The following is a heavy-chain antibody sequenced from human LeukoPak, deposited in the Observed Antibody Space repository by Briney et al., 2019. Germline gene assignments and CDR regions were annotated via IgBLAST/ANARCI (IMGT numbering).Heavy chain of an antibody. V-gene: IGHV1-69*04. CDR3: ARVDGYSSSWYSYYYGMDV. CDR2: IIPILGIA. D-gene: IGHD6-13*01. Sequence: SVKVSCKASGGTFSSYAIGWVRQAPGQGLEWMGRIIPILGIANYAQKFQGRVTITADKSTSTAYTELSSLRSEDTAVYYCARVDGYSSSWYSYYYGMDVWGQGTTVTVSS. CDR1: GGTFSSYA. J-gene: IGHJ6*02.